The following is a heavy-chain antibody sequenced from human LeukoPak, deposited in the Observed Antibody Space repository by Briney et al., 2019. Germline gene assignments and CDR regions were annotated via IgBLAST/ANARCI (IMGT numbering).Heavy chain of an antibody. CDR2: FSTYNGDT. V-gene: IGHV1-18*01. J-gene: IGHJ3*01. CDR1: EYTFTSYD. D-gene: IGHD3-16*01. Sequence: GASVKVSCKASEYTFTSYDINWVRQAPGQRPEWMGWFSTYNGDTKYAQKLKGRVTLTADTLTSTAYMELRTLISDDTATYYCAIGQGVITWGGADVYDVWGQGSTVIVSS. CDR3: AIGQGVITWGGADVYDV.